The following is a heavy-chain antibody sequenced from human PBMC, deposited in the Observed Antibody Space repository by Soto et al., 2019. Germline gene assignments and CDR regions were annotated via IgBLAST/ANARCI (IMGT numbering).Heavy chain of an antibody. CDR2: IYPGDSDT. D-gene: IGHD2-2*02. Sequence: GESLKISCKGSGYSFTSYWIGWVRQMPGKGLEWMGIIYPGDSDTRYSPSFQGQVTISADKSISTAYLQWSSLKASDTAMYYCARHGGSCSCTSCYSIYYYGMDVWGQGTTVTVSS. V-gene: IGHV5-51*01. CDR1: GYSFTSYW. J-gene: IGHJ6*02. CDR3: ARHGGSCSCTSCYSIYYYGMDV.